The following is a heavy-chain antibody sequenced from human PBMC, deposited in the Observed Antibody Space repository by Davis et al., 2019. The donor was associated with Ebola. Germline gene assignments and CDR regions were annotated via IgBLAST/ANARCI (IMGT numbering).Heavy chain of an antibody. J-gene: IGHJ5*02. Sequence: HSQTLSLTCAISGDSVSSTGWNWIRQPPSRGLEWLGRTYYKSKWYNDYAVSVKSRITVNPDTSKNQFSLQLNSVTPDDTAVYYCARGWLRGWFDPWGQGTLVTVSS. CDR2: TYYKSKWYN. CDR3: ARGWLRGWFDP. V-gene: IGHV6-1*01. D-gene: IGHD5-12*01. CDR1: GDSVSSTG.